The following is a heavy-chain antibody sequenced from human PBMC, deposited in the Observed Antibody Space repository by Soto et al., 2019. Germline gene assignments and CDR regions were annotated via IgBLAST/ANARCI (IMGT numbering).Heavy chain of an antibody. D-gene: IGHD1-7*01. CDR1: GGTFSSYA. V-gene: IGHV1-69*06. Sequence: QVQLVQSGAEVKKPGSSVKVSCKASGGTFSSYAISWVRQAPGQGLEWMGGIIPIFGTANYAQKFQGRVTITADKSTSTAYMELSSLRSEDTAVYYCAREGLNNWNCGGGYFDLWGRGTLVTVSS. J-gene: IGHJ2*01. CDR3: AREGLNNWNCGGGYFDL. CDR2: IIPIFGTA.